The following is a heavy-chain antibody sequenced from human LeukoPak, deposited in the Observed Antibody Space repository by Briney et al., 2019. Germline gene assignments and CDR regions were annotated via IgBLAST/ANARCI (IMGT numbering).Heavy chain of an antibody. CDR2: INHSGST. V-gene: IGHV4-34*01. J-gene: IGHJ6*02. Sequence: SETLSLTCAVYGGSFSGYYWSWIRQPPGKGLEWIGEINHSGSTNYNPSLKSRVTISVDTSKNQFSLKLSSVTAADTAVYYCARDNQEYDFWSGYSYYYYYGMDVWGQGTTVTVSS. D-gene: IGHD3-3*01. CDR1: GGSFSGYY. CDR3: ARDNQEYDFWSGYSYYYYYGMDV.